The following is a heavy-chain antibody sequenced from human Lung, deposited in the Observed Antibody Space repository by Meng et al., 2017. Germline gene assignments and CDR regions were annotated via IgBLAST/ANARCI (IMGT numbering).Heavy chain of an antibody. D-gene: IGHD2-15*01. CDR1: GYTFNSYT. J-gene: IGHJ5*02. V-gene: IGHV1-3*01. CDR3: ARDVRGSYDWFDP. CDR2: INADHGNT. Sequence: QGQLGQARAVVKKPGALAKACAKSSGYTFNSYTMHWMRQAPGQRLEWVGWINADHGNTRYSQKFQGRITITRDTSATTAYMELSSLRSEDTDVNYCARDVRGSYDWFDPWGQGTLVTVSS.